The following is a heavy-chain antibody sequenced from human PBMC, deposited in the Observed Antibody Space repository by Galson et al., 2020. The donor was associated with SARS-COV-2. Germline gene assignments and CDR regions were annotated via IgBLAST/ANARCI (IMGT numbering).Heavy chain of an antibody. D-gene: IGHD3-10*01. CDR1: GGSITSGSYF. CDR3: ARGVAY. V-gene: IGHV4-61*02. J-gene: IGHJ4*02. CDR2: IYSSGNT. Sequence: SETLSLTCSVSGGSITSGSYFWNGIRQPAGKGLEWIGRIYSSGNTNYNPSLKSRVTISMDTSKNQFSLNLNSVTAADTAIYYCARGVAYWGQGTLVTVSS.